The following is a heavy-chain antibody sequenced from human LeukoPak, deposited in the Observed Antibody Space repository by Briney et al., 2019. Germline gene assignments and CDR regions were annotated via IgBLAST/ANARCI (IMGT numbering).Heavy chain of an antibody. Sequence: SETLSLTCTVSGGSISSGGYYCSWLRQHPGKGLEWIVYIYYSGSTYYNPSPKSRVTISVDTSKNQFSLKLSSVTAADTAVYYCARGVPSYTYYDFWSGYYDYWGQGTLVTVSS. D-gene: IGHD3-3*01. V-gene: IGHV4-31*03. CDR2: IYYSGST. CDR1: GGSISSGGYY. CDR3: ARGVPSYTYYDFWSGYYDY. J-gene: IGHJ4*02.